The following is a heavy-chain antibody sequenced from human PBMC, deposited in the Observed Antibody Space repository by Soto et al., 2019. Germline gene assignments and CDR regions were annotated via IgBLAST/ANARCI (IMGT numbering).Heavy chain of an antibody. CDR2: ISWNSGSI. CDR3: AKLAAAAAL. J-gene: IGHJ4*02. D-gene: IGHD6-13*01. V-gene: IGHV3-9*01. CDR1: GFTFDDYA. Sequence: EVQLVESGGGLVQPGRSLRLSCAASGFTFDDYAMHWVRQAPGNGLEWVSGISWNSGSIGYADSVNGRFTISRDNAKNSLYLQMNSLRAEDTALYYCAKLAAAAALWGQGTLVTVSS.